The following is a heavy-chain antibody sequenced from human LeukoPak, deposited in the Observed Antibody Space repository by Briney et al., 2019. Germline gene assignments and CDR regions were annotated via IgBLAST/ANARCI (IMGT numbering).Heavy chain of an antibody. Sequence: PGGSLRLSCAASGFTFSSYGMHWVRQAPGKGLEWVAFIRYDGSNKYYADSVKGRFTISRDNYKNTRYLGMKRLRAGDTAVYYCAKVAGQFKNMDVWGKGTTVTVSS. CDR3: AKVAGQFKNMDV. J-gene: IGHJ6*03. V-gene: IGHV3-30*02. CDR1: GFTFSSYG. CDR2: IRYDGSNK. D-gene: IGHD5-24*01.